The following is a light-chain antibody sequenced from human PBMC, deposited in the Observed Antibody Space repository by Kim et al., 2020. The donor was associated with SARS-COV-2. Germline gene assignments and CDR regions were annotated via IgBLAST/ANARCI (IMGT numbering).Light chain of an antibody. CDR2: DVS. CDR1: SSDVGGYNY. V-gene: IGLV2-14*03. CDR3: SSYTTSSTPYV. Sequence: SITRSCTGTSSDVGGYNYVSWYQQHPGKPPKLMIYDVSNRPSGVSNRFSGSKSGNTASLTISGLQAEDEADYYCSSYTTSSTPYVFGTGTKVTVL. J-gene: IGLJ1*01.